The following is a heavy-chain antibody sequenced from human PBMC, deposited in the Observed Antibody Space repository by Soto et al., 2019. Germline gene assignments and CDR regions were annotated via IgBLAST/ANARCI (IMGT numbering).Heavy chain of an antibody. Sequence: QVQLVQSGAEVKKPGSSVKVSCKASGGTFSSYAISWVRQAPGLGLEWMGGIIPIFGTANYAQKFQGRVTLTADESTSTAYMELSSLRSEDTAVYYCARDTASSSAHHHYYYGMDVWGQGTTVTVSS. V-gene: IGHV1-69*01. CDR1: GGTFSSYA. D-gene: IGHD6-6*01. CDR3: ARDTASSSAHHHYYYGMDV. CDR2: IIPIFGTA. J-gene: IGHJ6*02.